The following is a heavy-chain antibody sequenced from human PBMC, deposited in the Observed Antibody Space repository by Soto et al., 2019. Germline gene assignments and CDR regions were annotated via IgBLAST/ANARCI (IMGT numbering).Heavy chain of an antibody. CDR1: GGTFSSYA. D-gene: IGHD6-19*01. Sequence: QVQLVQSGAEVKKPGSSVKVSCKASGGTFSSYAISWVRQAPGQGLEWMGGIIPIFGTANYAQKFQGRVTITADKSTSTANMELSSLRSEDTAVYYCASGVPGYSSGWADTGFDPWGQGTLVTVSS. CDR2: IIPIFGTA. CDR3: ASGVPGYSSGWADTGFDP. V-gene: IGHV1-69*06. J-gene: IGHJ5*02.